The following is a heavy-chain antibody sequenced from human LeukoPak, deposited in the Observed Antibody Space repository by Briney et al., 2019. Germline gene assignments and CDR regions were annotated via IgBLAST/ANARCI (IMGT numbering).Heavy chain of an antibody. CDR1: GYTLTELS. Sequence: ASVKVSCKVSGYTLTELSMHWVRQAPGKGLEWMGGFDPEDGETIYAQKFQGRVTMTEDTSTDTAYMELNSLRSEDTAVYYCATAKTYYYDSLDYWGQGTLVTVSS. CDR3: ATAKTYYYDSLDY. D-gene: IGHD3-22*01. V-gene: IGHV1-24*01. J-gene: IGHJ4*02. CDR2: FDPEDGET.